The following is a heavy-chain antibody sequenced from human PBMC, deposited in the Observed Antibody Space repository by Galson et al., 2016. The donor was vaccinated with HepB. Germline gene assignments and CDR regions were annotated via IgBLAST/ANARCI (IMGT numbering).Heavy chain of an antibody. Sequence: SVKVSCKASGGTFSNYAISWVRQAPGQGLEWMGGIIPIFGTANYAQKFQGRVTIAADESTSTAYMELSSLRSEDTAVYYCASGGRTVTAYWYFDLWGRGTLVTVSS. D-gene: IGHD4-11*01. V-gene: IGHV1-69*13. CDR3: ASGGRTVTAYWYFDL. CDR1: GGTFSNYA. CDR2: IIPIFGTA. J-gene: IGHJ2*01.